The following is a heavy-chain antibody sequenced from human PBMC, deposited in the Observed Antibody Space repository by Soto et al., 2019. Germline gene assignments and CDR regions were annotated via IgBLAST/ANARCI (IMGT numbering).Heavy chain of an antibody. CDR1: GFTIRGYA. CDR2: ISSNGVGT. J-gene: IGHJ6*03. CDR3: ARRARPDFYYMDV. V-gene: IGHV3-64*01. D-gene: IGHD6-6*01. Sequence: EVQLAESGGGLAQPGGSRRLSCAASGFTIRGYAMDVFLRAPGKGLDYVSGISSNGVGTYYENSVQGRFTISRDNSKNTVYLQMGSLRPEDMAVYYCARRARPDFYYMDVWGKGTTVTVSS.